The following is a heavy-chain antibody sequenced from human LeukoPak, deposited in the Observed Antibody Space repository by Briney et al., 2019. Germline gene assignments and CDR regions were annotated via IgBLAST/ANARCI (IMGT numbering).Heavy chain of an antibody. CDR1: GGSISSYY. CDR3: ARVYYDILTGYSRPIYYYYYYMDV. D-gene: IGHD3-9*01. J-gene: IGHJ6*03. Sequence: PSETLSLTRTVSGGSISSYYWSWIRQPPGKGLEWIGYIYYSGSTNYNPSLKSRVTISVDTSKNQFSLKLSSVTAADTAVYYCARVYYDILTGYSRPIYYYYYYMDVWGKGTTVTVSS. CDR2: IYYSGST. V-gene: IGHV4-59*01.